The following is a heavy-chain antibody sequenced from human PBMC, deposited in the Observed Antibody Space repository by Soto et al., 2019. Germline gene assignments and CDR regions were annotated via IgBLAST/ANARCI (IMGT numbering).Heavy chain of an antibody. CDR3: VHGQGDYNYYYYGMDV. Sequence: QITLKESGPTLVKPTQTLTLTCTFSGFSLSTSGVHVGWIRQPPGKALEWLALISWDDEKRYSPSLRSRLTISKDTSKNQVVLTMTNMDPVDTATYYCVHGQGDYNYYYYGMDVWGQGTTVTVSS. J-gene: IGHJ6*02. CDR2: ISWDDEK. CDR1: GFSLSTSGVH. V-gene: IGHV2-5*02. D-gene: IGHD4-4*01.